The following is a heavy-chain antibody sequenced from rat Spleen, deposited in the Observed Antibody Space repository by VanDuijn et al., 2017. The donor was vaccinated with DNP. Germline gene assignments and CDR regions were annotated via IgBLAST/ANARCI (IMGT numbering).Heavy chain of an antibody. J-gene: IGHJ3*01. CDR3: TELPSYYEAWFAY. CDR1: GFTFSSFP. Sequence: EVQLVESEGGLVQPGGSMKLSCTASGFTFSSFPMAWVRQAPTKGLEWVAIISTTGGKTDYRDSVKGRFTVSRDNARSTLYLQMNSLRSEDTATYYCTELPSYYEAWFAYWGQGALVTVSS. V-gene: IGHV5-46*01. CDR2: ISTTGGKT. D-gene: IGHD1-4*01.